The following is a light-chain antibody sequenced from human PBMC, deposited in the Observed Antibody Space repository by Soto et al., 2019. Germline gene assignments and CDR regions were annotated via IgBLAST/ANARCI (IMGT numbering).Light chain of an antibody. V-gene: IGLV1-47*01. J-gene: IGLJ2*01. CDR1: RSNIGSNY. Sequence: QSVLTQPPSASGTPGQRVTFSCSGGRSNIGSNYVFWYQQFPGTAPKLVIYRNNQRPSGVPDRFSGSKSGTSASLAISGLRSEDDADYYCTSWDDSLYHVVFGGGTKLTVL. CDR2: RNN. CDR3: TSWDDSLYHVV.